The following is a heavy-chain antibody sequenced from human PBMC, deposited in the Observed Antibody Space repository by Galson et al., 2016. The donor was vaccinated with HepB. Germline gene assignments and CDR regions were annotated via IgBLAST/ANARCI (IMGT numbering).Heavy chain of an antibody. J-gene: IGHJ4*02. CDR2: INAGNGNT. V-gene: IGHV1-3*01. Sequence: VSCKASGYSFTRYTIHWVRQAPGQRLEWMGWINAGNGNTKYSQKFQGRVTISRDTSASTAYMELSSLRSEDTTVYYCARSYSGYDHFDYWGQGTLVTVSS. CDR3: ARSYSGYDHFDY. D-gene: IGHD5-12*01. CDR1: GYSFTRYT.